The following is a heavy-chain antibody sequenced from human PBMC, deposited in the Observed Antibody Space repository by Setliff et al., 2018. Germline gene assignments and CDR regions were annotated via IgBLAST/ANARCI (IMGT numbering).Heavy chain of an antibody. V-gene: IGHV4-39*07. CDR1: GGSISSSSYY. Sequence: SETLSLTCTVSGGSISSSSYYWGWIRQPPGKGLEWIGSIYYSGSTYYNPSLKSRVTISVDTSKNQFSLKLSSVTAADTAVYYCARRETHYNFWSGYFDYWGQGTLVTVSS. CDR2: IYYSGST. J-gene: IGHJ4*02. D-gene: IGHD3-3*01. CDR3: ARRETHYNFWSGYFDY.